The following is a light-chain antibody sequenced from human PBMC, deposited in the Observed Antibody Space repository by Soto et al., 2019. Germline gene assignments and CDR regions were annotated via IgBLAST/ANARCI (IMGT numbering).Light chain of an antibody. CDR3: QQRSNWPPEVT. J-gene: IGKJ3*01. CDR1: QSVRSS. Sequence: EIVLTQSPDTLSLSPGERATLSCRASQSVRSSLAWYQQKPGQAPRLLIYDASNRATGIPARFSGSGSGTDFTLTISSLAPEDFAVYYSQQRSNWPPEVTFGPGTKVDIK. V-gene: IGKV3-11*01. CDR2: DAS.